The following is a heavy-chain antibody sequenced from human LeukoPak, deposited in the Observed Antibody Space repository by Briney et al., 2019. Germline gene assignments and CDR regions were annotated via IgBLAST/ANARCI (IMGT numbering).Heavy chain of an antibody. D-gene: IGHD3-22*01. V-gene: IGHV4-34*01. CDR3: ARVPNYYDSSGYYYVWFDP. J-gene: IGHJ5*02. CDR1: GGSFSGYY. Sequence: SETLSLTCAVYGGSFSGYYWSWIRQPPGKGLEWIGEINHSGSTNYNPSLKSRVTISVDTSKNQFSLKLSSVTAADTAVYYCARVPNYYDSSGYYYVWFDPWGQGTLVTVSS. CDR2: INHSGST.